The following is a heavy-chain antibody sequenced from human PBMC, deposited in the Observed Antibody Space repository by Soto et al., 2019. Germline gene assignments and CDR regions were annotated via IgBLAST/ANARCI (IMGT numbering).Heavy chain of an antibody. Sequence: SETLSLTCSVSDDSINSDKYYWGWIRQPPGKGLEWIGSIYYSGSTNYNPSLQSRVTISLDKSRNQFSLKLSSVTAADTAVYYCARHGLVATSFDHWGQGTLVTVSS. J-gene: IGHJ4*02. V-gene: IGHV4-39*01. CDR3: ARHGLVATSFDH. CDR2: IYYSGST. CDR1: DDSINSDKYY. D-gene: IGHD5-12*01.